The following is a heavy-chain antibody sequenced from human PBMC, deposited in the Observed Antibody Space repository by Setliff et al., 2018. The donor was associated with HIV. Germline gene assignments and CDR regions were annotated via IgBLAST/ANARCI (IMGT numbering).Heavy chain of an antibody. CDR2: ITGSGSTI. Sequence: PGGSLRLSCTASGFTLSSSEMTWVRQAPGKGLEWVSYITGSGSTIYYVDSVKGRFIASTDNARNSLFLEMNSLRAEDTAVYYCARAYNVYDYRFDSSGYDYWGQGTLVTVSS. CDR1: GFTLSSSE. CDR3: ARAYNVYDYRFDSSGYDY. J-gene: IGHJ4*02. D-gene: IGHD3-22*01. V-gene: IGHV3-48*03.